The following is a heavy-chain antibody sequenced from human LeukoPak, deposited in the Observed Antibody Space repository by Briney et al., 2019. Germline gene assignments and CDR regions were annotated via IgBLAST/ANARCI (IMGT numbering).Heavy chain of an antibody. CDR1: GYIFTTYW. D-gene: IGHD3/OR15-3a*01. CDR3: ARHLRREGLADS. CDR2: IYPGDSDT. Sequence: GESLKIPCKGFGYIFTTYWIGWVRQMPAKGLEWRGIIYPGDSDTRYSPSFQRQVTISADKSITPAYLQWNSLKASDTAMYYCARHLRREGLADSWGQGTLVTVSS. V-gene: IGHV5-51*01. J-gene: IGHJ4*02.